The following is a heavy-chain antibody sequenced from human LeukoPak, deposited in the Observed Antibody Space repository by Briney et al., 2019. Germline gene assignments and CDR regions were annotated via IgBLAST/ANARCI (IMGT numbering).Heavy chain of an antibody. CDR1: GFIFSDYY. D-gene: IGHD2-15*01. CDR2: ISTGSSTI. V-gene: IGHV3-11*04. J-gene: IGHJ1*01. CDR3: ARGVRAATEYFQH. Sequence: PGGSLRLSCAASGFIFSDYYMNWVRQAPGKGLDWVSYISTGSSTIYYADSVKGRFTISRDNAKNSLYLQMNSLRAEDTGVYYCARGVRAATEYFQHWGQGTLVTVSS.